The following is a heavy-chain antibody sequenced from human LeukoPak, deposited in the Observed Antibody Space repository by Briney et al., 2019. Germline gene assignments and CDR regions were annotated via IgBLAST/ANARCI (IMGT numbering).Heavy chain of an antibody. Sequence: KPGGSLRLSCAASGFTFTSYSMNWVRQAPGRGLEWVSSISSSSRYIYYADSVKGRFTISRDNAKNSLYLQMNSLRAEDTAVYYCARAENHYDFWSGYYHQYFQHWGQGTLVTVSS. CDR1: GFTFTSYS. D-gene: IGHD3-3*01. CDR2: ISSSSRYI. V-gene: IGHV3-21*01. CDR3: ARAENHYDFWSGYYHQYFQH. J-gene: IGHJ1*01.